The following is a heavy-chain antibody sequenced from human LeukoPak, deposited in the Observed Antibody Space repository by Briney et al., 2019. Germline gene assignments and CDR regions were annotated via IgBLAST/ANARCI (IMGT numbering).Heavy chain of an antibody. J-gene: IGHJ3*02. V-gene: IGHV1-69*05. D-gene: IGHD6-13*01. CDR3: ARDRDGELVLSAFDI. CDR2: IIPIFGTA. Sequence: APVKVSCKASGGTFSSYAISWVRQAPGQGPEWMGRIIPIFGTANYAQKFQGRVTITTDESTSTAYMELSSLRSEDTAVYYCARDRDGELVLSAFDIWGQGTMVTVSS. CDR1: GGTFSSYA.